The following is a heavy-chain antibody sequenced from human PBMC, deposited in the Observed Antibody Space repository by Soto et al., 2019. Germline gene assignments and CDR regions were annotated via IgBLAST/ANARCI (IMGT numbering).Heavy chain of an antibody. CDR2: INQDGSEK. V-gene: IGHV3-7*01. CDR3: ARDPWDY. Sequence: EVQLVESGGGLVQPGGSLRLSCAASGFIFRDYWMTWVRQVPGKGLEWVANINQDGSEKCYMDSVKGRFTISRDNAKNSLDLQMNSLRADDTAVYYCARDPWDYWGQGTLVTVSS. CDR1: GFIFRDYW. J-gene: IGHJ4*02.